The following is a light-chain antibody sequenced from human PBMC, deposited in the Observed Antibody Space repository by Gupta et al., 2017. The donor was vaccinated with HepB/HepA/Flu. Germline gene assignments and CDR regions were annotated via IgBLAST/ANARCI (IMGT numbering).Light chain of an antibody. Sequence: DIQLTQPPSFLSASVGDTVTITCRASQGIYSYLAWYQQKPGKAPKLLIYGASTLQSGVPSRFSGSGSGTQFTLTISSRQPEDFATYYCQQLNSFPGTFGQGTKLEIK. J-gene: IGKJ2*01. CDR3: QQLNSFPGT. V-gene: IGKV1-9*01. CDR2: GAS. CDR1: QGIYSY.